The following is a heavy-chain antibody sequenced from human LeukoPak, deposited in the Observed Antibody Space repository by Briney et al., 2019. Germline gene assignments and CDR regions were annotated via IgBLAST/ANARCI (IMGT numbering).Heavy chain of an antibody. CDR1: GFTFYSHA. CDR3: AKMPSYDYGSGSYYGFDY. J-gene: IGHJ4*02. CDR2: ISGGGTST. D-gene: IGHD3-10*01. Sequence: GGSLRLSCAASGFTFYSHAMSWVRQAPGKGLEWVSTISGGGTSTYYADSVKGRFTISRDNSKNTLYLQMNSLRAEDTAVYYCAKMPSYDYGSGSYYGFDYWGQGTLVTVSS. V-gene: IGHV3-23*01.